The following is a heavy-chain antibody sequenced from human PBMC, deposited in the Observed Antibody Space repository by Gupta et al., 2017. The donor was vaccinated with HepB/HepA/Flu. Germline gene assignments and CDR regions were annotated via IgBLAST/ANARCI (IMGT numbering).Heavy chain of an antibody. CDR1: RFTFSNYA. CDR3: ASDADGEYFDYFDY. J-gene: IGHJ4*02. CDR2: ISKDGTNK. Sequence: QVQLVESGGGVVQPGRSLRLSCAASRFTFSNYAVHWVRQAPGKGLEWVAVISKDGTNKDYADSVKGRFTISRDNSKNMLYLQMNSLRTEDAAVYYCASDADGEYFDYFDYWGQGTPVAVSS. D-gene: IGHD4-17*01. V-gene: IGHV3-30-3*01.